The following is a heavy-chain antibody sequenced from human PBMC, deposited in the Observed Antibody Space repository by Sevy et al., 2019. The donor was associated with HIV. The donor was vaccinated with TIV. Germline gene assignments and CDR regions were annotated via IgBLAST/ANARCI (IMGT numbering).Heavy chain of an antibody. V-gene: IGHV3-66*01. CDR2: IHSDDTT. CDR3: ARGNSGYGYALNY. Sequence: GGSLRLSCAASGFTVNSNYMTWVRQAPGKGLEGVSVIHSDDTTYHADSVKDRFTISRDNSKNTLYLHMSSLRAEDTAVYYCARGNSGYGYALNYWGQGTLVTVSS. J-gene: IGHJ4*02. CDR1: GFTVNSNY. D-gene: IGHD5-18*01.